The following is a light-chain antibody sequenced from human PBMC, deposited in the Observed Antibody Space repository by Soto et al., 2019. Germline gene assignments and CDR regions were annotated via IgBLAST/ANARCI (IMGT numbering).Light chain of an antibody. Sequence: QSVLTQPPSVSGTPGQRVIISCSGSRFNIGSNFVYWYQQFPGTAPKLLIYRNDQRASGVPLRFSGSKSGNSASLAISGLRSEDEADYYCATWDDSLSGAVFGGGTQLTVL. V-gene: IGLV1-47*01. CDR1: RFNIGSNF. J-gene: IGLJ7*01. CDR3: ATWDDSLSGAV. CDR2: RND.